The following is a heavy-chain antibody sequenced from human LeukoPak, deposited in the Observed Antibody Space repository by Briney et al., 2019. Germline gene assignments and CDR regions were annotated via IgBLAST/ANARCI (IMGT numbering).Heavy chain of an antibody. CDR1: GFDLSTYE. CDR3: ARGDPHADL. Sequence: GGSLRLSCAASGFDLSTYEMNWVRQAPGKGLEWIADITISGHTKDYADSVKGRFTISRDNARTSLYLQMNSLRVEDTGVYYCARGDPHADLWGQGTLVTVSS. J-gene: IGHJ5*02. V-gene: IGHV3-48*03. CDR2: ITISGHTK.